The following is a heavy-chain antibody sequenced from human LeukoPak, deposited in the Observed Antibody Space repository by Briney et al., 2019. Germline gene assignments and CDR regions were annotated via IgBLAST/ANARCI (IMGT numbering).Heavy chain of an antibody. CDR3: ARDSNWNRAFDI. CDR2: IYYSGST. D-gene: IGHD1-20*01. Sequence: PSETLSLTCTVSGGSISSYYWSWIQQPPGKGLEWIGYIYYSGSTNYNPSLKSRVTISVDTSKNQFSLKLSSVTAADTAVYYCARDSNWNRAFDIWGQGTMVTVSS. CDR1: GGSISSYY. J-gene: IGHJ3*02. V-gene: IGHV4-59*01.